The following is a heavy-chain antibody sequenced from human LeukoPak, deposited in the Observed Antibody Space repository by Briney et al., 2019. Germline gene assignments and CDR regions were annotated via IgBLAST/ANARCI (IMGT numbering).Heavy chain of an antibody. Sequence: GGSLRLSCAASGFTFSDYYMSWIRQAPGKGLEWVSYISSSGSTIYYADSVKGRFTISRDNAKNSLYLQMNSLRAEDTAVYYCAKDADEGSSSWYYFDYWGQGTLVTVSS. CDR2: ISSSGSTI. D-gene: IGHD6-13*01. V-gene: IGHV3-11*01. CDR3: AKDADEGSSSWYYFDY. J-gene: IGHJ4*02. CDR1: GFTFSDYY.